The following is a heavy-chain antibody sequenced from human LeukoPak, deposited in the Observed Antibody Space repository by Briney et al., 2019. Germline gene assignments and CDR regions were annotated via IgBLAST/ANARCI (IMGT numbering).Heavy chain of an antibody. CDR3: ARARGRWLPATDFDY. CDR1: GYSIRSGFY. J-gene: IGHJ4*02. D-gene: IGHD5-24*01. V-gene: IGHV4-38-2*02. CDR2: IYHSGIT. Sequence: SETLSLTCTVSGYSIRSGFYWGWIRQPPGKGLEWIGNIYHSGITYYTPSLKSRVTISVDTSKNQFSLKLSSVTAADTAVYYCARARGRWLPATDFDYWGQGTLVTVSS.